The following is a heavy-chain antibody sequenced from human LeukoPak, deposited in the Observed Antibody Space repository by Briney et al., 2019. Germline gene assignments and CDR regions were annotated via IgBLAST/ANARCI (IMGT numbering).Heavy chain of an antibody. Sequence: GGSLRLSCAASGFTFSSYALHWVRQAPGKGLEWVAVISYDGTNNYYADSVKGRFTISRDNSKNTLYLQMNSLRAEDTAVYYCARDGGIAAALPPFDYWGQGTLVTVSS. CDR2: ISYDGTNN. CDR1: GFTFSSYA. CDR3: ARDGGIAAALPPFDY. V-gene: IGHV3-30-3*01. D-gene: IGHD6-13*01. J-gene: IGHJ4*02.